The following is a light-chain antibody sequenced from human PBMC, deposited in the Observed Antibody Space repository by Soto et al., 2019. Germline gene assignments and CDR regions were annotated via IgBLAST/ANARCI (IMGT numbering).Light chain of an antibody. J-gene: IGLJ2*01. CDR3: SSYGSSRVV. Sequence: QSALTQPASVSGSPGQSITISCTGTSSDVGAYNYVSWYQQNPGKAPKLMIYDVSKRPSGVSDRFSGSKSGNTASLTISGLQAEDEADYYCSSYGSSRVVFGGGTKVTVL. V-gene: IGLV2-14*01. CDR1: SSDVGAYNY. CDR2: DVS.